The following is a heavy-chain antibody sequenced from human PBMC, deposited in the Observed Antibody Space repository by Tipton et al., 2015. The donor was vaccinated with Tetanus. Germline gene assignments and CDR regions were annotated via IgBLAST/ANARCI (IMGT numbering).Heavy chain of an antibody. J-gene: IGHJ1*01. CDR1: GGSISSSSYY. CDR2: T. V-gene: IGHV4-39*01. Sequence: TLFLTCTVSGGSISSSSYYWGWIRQPPGKGLEWIGSTYYNPSLKSRVTISVDTSKNQFSLKLSSVTAADTAVYYCARLIVGATTSEYFQHWGQGTLVTVSS. CDR3: ARLIVGATTSEYFQH. D-gene: IGHD1-26*01.